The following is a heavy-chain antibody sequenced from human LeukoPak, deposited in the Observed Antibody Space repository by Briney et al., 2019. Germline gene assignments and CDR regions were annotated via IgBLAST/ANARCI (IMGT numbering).Heavy chain of an antibody. V-gene: IGHV4-4*02. J-gene: IGHJ4*02. D-gene: IGHD3-9*01. Sequence: TSGTLSLTCAVSGGSISSSNCWSWVRQPPGKGLEWIGEIYHSGSTNYNPSLKSRVTISVDKSKNQFSLKLSSVTAADTAVYYCARLRYFDWSFDYWGQGTLVTVSS. CDR3: ARLRYFDWSFDY. CDR2: IYHSGST. CDR1: GGSISSSNC.